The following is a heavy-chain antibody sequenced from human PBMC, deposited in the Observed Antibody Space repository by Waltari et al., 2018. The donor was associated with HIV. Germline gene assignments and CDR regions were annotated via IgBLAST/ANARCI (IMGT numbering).Heavy chain of an antibody. CDR3: ATARQWLVDSGMDV. CDR1: GYILTEVS. D-gene: IGHD6-19*01. V-gene: IGHV1-24*01. CDR2: FDPADGKT. J-gene: IGHJ6*02. Sequence: QVQLVQSGAEVKRPGASVKVSCKVSGYILTEVSIHWVRQAPGKGLEWVGSFDPADGKTTYAQKCQGRVTMTEDTSTDTASMEVSSLRSEDTAVYYCATARQWLVDSGMDVWGQGTTVTVSS.